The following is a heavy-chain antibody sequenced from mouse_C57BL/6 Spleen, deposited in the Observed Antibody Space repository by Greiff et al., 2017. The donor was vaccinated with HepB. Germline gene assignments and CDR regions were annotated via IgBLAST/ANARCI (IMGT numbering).Heavy chain of an antibody. Sequence: QVQLKQSGPELVKPGASVKLSCKASGYTFTSYDINWVKQRPGQGLEWIGWIYPRDGSTKYNEKFKGKATLTVDTSSSTAYMELHSLTSEDSAVYCCASPYGSSWFAYWGQGTLVTVSA. CDR1: GYTFTSYD. CDR2: IYPRDGST. V-gene: IGHV1-85*01. CDR3: ASPYGSSWFAY. J-gene: IGHJ3*01. D-gene: IGHD1-1*01.